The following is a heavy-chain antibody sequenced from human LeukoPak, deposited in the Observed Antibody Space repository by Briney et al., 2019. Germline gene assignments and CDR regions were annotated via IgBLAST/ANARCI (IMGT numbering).Heavy chain of an antibody. Sequence: GGSLRLSCVVSGFTFDSYSMSWVRQAPGKGLEWISYISNSGSPIYYADSVKGRFTISRDKDRSSLHLQMNSLAADDTAVYYCARGLALGLTVTPKAFDYWGQGTLVTVSS. CDR1: GFTFDSYS. CDR2: ISNSGSPI. V-gene: IGHV3-48*01. D-gene: IGHD4-11*01. J-gene: IGHJ4*02. CDR3: ARGLALGLTVTPKAFDY.